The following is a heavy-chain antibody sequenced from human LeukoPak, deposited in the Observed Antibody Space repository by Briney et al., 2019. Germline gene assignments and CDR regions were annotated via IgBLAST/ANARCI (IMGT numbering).Heavy chain of an antibody. CDR1: GYTFTTYA. J-gene: IGHJ4*02. V-gene: IGHV1-3*01. CDR3: ARHSLSYPAGFDS. D-gene: IGHD2/OR15-2a*01. Sequence: ASVKVSCKASGYTFTTYAIHWVRQAPGQRLEWRGWINSGDGDTKHSQTFQGRVTITRDTSASTAYMELSSLRSEDTAVYYCARHSLSYPAGFDSWGQGTLVTVSS. CDR2: INSGDGDT.